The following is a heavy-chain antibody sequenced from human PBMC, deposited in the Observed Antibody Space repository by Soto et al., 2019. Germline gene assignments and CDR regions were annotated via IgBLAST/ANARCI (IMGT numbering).Heavy chain of an antibody. CDR3: ARYPPPPEY. Sequence: QVQLLQSGSEVKKPGASVKVSCKASGYTFASYAISWMRQAPGQGLDWMGWISAYNGNTNYAQKLQGRVTMNTDTSTRTSYMELRSLSSDDKSVYYCARYPPPPEYRGQGTLVTVSS. V-gene: IGHV1-18*01. D-gene: IGHD2-2*01. J-gene: IGHJ4*02. CDR2: ISAYNGNT. CDR1: GYTFASYA.